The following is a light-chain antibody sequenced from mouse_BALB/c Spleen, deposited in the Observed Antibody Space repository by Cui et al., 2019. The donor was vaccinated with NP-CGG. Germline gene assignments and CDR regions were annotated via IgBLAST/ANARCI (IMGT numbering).Light chain of an antibody. CDR3: ALWYSNHWV. V-gene: IGLV1*01. Sequence: QAVVPQESALTTSPGETVTLTCRSSTGAVTTSNYANWVQEKPDHLFTGLIGGTKNRTPGVPARFSGSLIGDKAALIITGAQTEDEAIYFCALWYSNHWVFGGGTKLTVL. CDR2: GTK. J-gene: IGLJ1*01. CDR1: TGAVTTSNY.